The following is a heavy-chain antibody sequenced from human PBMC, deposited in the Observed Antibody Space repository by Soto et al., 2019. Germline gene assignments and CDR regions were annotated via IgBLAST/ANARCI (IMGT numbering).Heavy chain of an antibody. J-gene: IGHJ1*01. CDR1: GYTFTGYY. V-gene: IGHV1-69*06. D-gene: IGHD6-19*01. CDR3: ARAMHSSGWYRRGSEYFQH. CDR2: IIPIFGTA. Sequence: ASVKVSCKASGYTFTGYYMHWVRQAPGQGLEWMGGIIPIFGTANYAQKFQGRVTITADKSTSTAYMELSSLRSEDTAVYYCARAMHSSGWYRRGSEYFQHWGQGTLVTVSS.